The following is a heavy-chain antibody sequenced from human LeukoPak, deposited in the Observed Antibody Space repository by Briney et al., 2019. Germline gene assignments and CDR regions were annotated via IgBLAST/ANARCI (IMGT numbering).Heavy chain of an antibody. J-gene: IGHJ5*02. Sequence: SETLSLTCTVSGGSISSYYWSWIRQPPGKGLEWIGYIYYSGSTNYNPSLKSRVTISVDTSKNQFSLKLGSVTAADTAVYYCAREYCSGTSCYTGEWFDPWGQGTLVTVSS. CDR2: IYYSGST. V-gene: IGHV4-59*01. D-gene: IGHD2-2*02. CDR1: GGSISSYY. CDR3: AREYCSGTSCYTGEWFDP.